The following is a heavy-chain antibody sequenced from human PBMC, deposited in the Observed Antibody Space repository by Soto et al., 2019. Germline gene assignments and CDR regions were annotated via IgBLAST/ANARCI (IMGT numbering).Heavy chain of an antibody. Sequence: SETLSLTCTVSGDSISSADYYWSWIRQAPGKGLEWIGHIFYSRTTYYNPSLKSTLTISVDTSKNHFSLRLTSVTAADTSVYYCARDLWVEADLYYYGMDVWGQGTTVTVSS. CDR1: GDSISSADYY. J-gene: IGHJ6*02. D-gene: IGHD2-15*01. CDR3: ARDLWVEADLYYYGMDV. CDR2: IFYSRTT. V-gene: IGHV4-30-4*01.